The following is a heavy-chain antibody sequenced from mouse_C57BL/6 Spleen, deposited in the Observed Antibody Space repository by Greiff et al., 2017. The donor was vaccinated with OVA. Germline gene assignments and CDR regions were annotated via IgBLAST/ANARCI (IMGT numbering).Heavy chain of an antibody. CDR1: GYTFTSYW. CDR2: INPNSGST. J-gene: IGHJ4*01. CDR3: ARWDGCYAWDS. Sequence: QVQLQQPGAELVKPGASVKLSCKASGYTFTSYWMHWVKQRPGQGLEWIGMINPNSGSTNYNEKFKSKATLTVDKSYSTASMQLSSLTSEDSAVYYCARWDGCYAWDSWWRGATVTVSS. D-gene: IGHD4-1*01. V-gene: IGHV1-64*01.